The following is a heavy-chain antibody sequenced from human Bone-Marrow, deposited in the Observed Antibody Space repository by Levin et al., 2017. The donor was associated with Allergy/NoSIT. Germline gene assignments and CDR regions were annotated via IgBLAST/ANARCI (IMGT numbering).Heavy chain of an antibody. D-gene: IGHD7-27*01. J-gene: IGHJ5*02. CDR1: DDSISSSHW. CDR2: IYHSGST. V-gene: IGHV4-4*02. CDR3: ARRNVLAPGEDWSDP. Sequence: SCGVSDDSISSSHWWTWVRQPPGKGLEWIGEIYHSGSTNYNPSLKSRVTISVEKSKNQFSLKLSSVTAADTAVYYCARRNVLAPGEDWSDPWGQGTLVTVSS.